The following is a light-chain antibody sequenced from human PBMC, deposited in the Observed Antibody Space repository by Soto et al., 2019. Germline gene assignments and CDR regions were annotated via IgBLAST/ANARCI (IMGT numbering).Light chain of an antibody. Sequence: QMTQSPSSLSASVGDRVTITCQASQDISDFLNWYQQKPGAAPKLLIYDASNLQAGVQSRFSGSGSATDFTFTISSLQPEDVATYYSQQYDNIQLAFGGGTKVDI. CDR2: DAS. J-gene: IGKJ4*01. CDR1: QDISDF. V-gene: IGKV1-33*01. CDR3: QQYDNIQLA.